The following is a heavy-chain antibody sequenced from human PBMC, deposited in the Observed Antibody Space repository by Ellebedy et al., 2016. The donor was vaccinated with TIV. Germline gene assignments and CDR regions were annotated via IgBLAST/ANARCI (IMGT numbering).Heavy chain of an antibody. Sequence: ASVKVSCKTSGYSFTDYYIHWVRQAPGQGLEWMGWISAYNGNTNYVQKLQGRVTLTTDTSMNTAYMELRSLRSDDTAVYYCARVGPFYDDTSGYMHYWGQGTLVTVSS. CDR1: GYSFTDYY. CDR2: ISAYNGNT. V-gene: IGHV1-18*04. CDR3: ARVGPFYDDTSGYMHY. J-gene: IGHJ4*02. D-gene: IGHD3-22*01.